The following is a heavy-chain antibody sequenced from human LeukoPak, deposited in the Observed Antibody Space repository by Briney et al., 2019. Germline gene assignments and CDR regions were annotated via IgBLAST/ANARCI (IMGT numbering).Heavy chain of an antibody. D-gene: IGHD2-2*01. CDR3: ARGEDYCSSTSCYPGDYYYYMDV. CDR2: IYYSGST. V-gene: IGHV4-59*11. Sequence: SETLSLTCTVSGGSISSHYWSWIRQPPGKGLEWIGYIYYSGSTNYNPSLKSRVTISVDTSKNQFSLKLSSVTAADTAVYYCARGEDYCSSTSCYPGDYYYYMDVWGKGPRSPSP. J-gene: IGHJ6*03. CDR1: GGSISSHY.